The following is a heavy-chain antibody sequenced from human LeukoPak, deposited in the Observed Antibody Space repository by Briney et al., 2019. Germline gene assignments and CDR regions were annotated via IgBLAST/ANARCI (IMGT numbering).Heavy chain of an antibody. J-gene: IGHJ4*02. CDR1: GGSTTSVCNC. CDR2: IYYSGST. V-gene: IGHV4-31*03. CDR3: ARALVNYSYTYFDH. Sequence: PSQTLSPTCTVSGGSTTSVCNCWGWIRQHPGKGLEWIGYIYYSGSTYYNPSLKSRVTISVDTSKKQFSLKLSSVTAADTAVYYGARALVNYSYTYFDHWGRGTLVTVSS. D-gene: IGHD5-24*01.